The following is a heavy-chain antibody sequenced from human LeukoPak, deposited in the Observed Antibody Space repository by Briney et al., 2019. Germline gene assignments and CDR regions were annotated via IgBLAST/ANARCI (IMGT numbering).Heavy chain of an antibody. V-gene: IGHV4-39*06. CDR2: IYYSGST. CDR3: ARGQSDSSGGFDP. Sequence: SGTLSLTCTVSGGSISSSSYYWGWLRQPPGKGLEWVGSIYYSGSTYYNPSLKSRVTISVDTSKNQFPLKLSSVTAADTAVYYCARGQSDSSGGFDPWGQGTLVTVSS. J-gene: IGHJ5*02. D-gene: IGHD6-19*01. CDR1: GGSISSSSYY.